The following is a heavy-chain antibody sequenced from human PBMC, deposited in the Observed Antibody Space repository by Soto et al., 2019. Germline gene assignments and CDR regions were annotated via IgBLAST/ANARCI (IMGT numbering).Heavy chain of an antibody. J-gene: IGHJ5*02. CDR3: AREQEDIVVVPAAFEVQYNWFDP. CDR1: GFTFSSYW. Sequence: EVQLVESGGGLVQPGGSLRLSCAASGFTFSSYWMHWVRQAPGKGLVWVSRINSDGSSTSYADSVKGRFTISRDNAKNTLYLQMNSLRAEDTAVYYCAREQEDIVVVPAAFEVQYNWFDPWGQGTLVTVSS. D-gene: IGHD2-2*01. V-gene: IGHV3-74*01. CDR2: INSDGSST.